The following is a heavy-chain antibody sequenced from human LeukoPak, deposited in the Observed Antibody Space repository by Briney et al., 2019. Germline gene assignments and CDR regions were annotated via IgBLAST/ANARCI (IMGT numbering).Heavy chain of an antibody. D-gene: IGHD6-13*01. J-gene: IGHJ3*02. V-gene: IGHV1-2*02. CDR1: GYTFTGYY. Sequence: ASVKVSCKASGYTFTGYYMHWVRQAPGQGLEWMGWINPNSGGTNYAQKFQGRVTMTRDTSISTAYMELSRPRSDDTAVYYCARVKTHRIAAAGQALDAFDIWGQGTMVTVSS. CDR3: ARVKTHRIAAAGQALDAFDI. CDR2: INPNSGGT.